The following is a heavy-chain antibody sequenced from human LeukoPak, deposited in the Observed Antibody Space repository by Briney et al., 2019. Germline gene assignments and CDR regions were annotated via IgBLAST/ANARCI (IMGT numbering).Heavy chain of an antibody. J-gene: IGHJ4*02. CDR2: IYHSGST. D-gene: IGHD3-10*01. Sequence: SETLSLTCTVSGYSISSGYYWGWIRQPPGKGLEWIGSIYHSGSTYYNPSLKSRVTISVDTSKNQFSLKLSSVTAADTAVYYCARDPITMVRGDGYYWGQGTLVTVSS. V-gene: IGHV4-38-2*02. CDR3: ARDPITMVRGDGYY. CDR1: GYSISSGYY.